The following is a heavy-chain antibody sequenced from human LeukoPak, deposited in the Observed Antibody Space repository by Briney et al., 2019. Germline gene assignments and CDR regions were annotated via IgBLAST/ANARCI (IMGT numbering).Heavy chain of an antibody. V-gene: IGHV1-69*05. CDR3: ARTYYDSSGYPI. CDR1: VGTLINYA. J-gene: IGHJ3*02. Sequence: GSSVKVSFKDSVGTLINYAICWVRQTPAQGLEWVGGIIPIFGTANYAEKFQGRVTITTDEYTSTAYMELSSLRSEDTAVYYCARTYYDSSGYPIWGQGTMVTVSS. CDR2: IIPIFGTA. D-gene: IGHD3-22*01.